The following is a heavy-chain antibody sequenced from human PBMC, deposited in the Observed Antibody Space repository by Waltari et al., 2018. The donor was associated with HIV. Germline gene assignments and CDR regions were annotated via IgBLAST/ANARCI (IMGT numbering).Heavy chain of an antibody. CDR1: GFSLSTSGVG. CDR2: IYWNDDK. V-gene: IGHV2-5*01. D-gene: IGHD2-15*01. Sequence: QITLKESGPTLVKPTQTLTLTCTFSGFSLSTSGVGGGWSRQPPGKALEWLAIIYWNDDKRYSSSLRSRLTITMDTAKNQVVLTKANMDPVDTATYYGARARGGNLDYWGQGTLVTVSS. CDR3: ARARGGNLDY. J-gene: IGHJ4*02.